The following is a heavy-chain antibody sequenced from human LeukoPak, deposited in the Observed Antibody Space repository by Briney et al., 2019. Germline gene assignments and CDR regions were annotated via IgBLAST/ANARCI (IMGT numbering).Heavy chain of an antibody. CDR2: ISSSSSYT. D-gene: IGHD3-10*01. CDR3: ASTITMLWGGTPSFLDY. CDR1: GFTFSTYS. J-gene: IGHJ4*02. V-gene: IGHV3-21*01. Sequence: GGSLRLSCAGSGFTFSTYSMNWVRQAPGKGLEWVSSISSSSSYTYYADSVKGRFTISRDNAKNSLYLQMNSLRAEDTAVYYCASTITMLWGGTPSFLDYWGQGTLVTVSS.